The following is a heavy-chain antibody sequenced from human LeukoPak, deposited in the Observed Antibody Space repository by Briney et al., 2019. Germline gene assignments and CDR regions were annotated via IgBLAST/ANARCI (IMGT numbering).Heavy chain of an antibody. D-gene: IGHD3-3*02. CDR1: GYTFSDFY. CDR3: ARVRLADERAWAY. V-gene: IGHV1-2*02. J-gene: IGHJ4*02. Sequence: ASVKISCKASGYTFSDFYIHWVRQAPGQGLEYVGWITPKSGDTYSPQRFQGRVTMTRDASISTAYMELSSLRSDDTAVYFCARVRLADERAWAYWGQGTLVTVSS. CDR2: ITPKSGDT.